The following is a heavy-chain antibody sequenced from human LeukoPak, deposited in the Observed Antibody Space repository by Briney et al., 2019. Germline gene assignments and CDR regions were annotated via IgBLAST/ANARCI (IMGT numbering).Heavy chain of an antibody. J-gene: IGHJ4*02. V-gene: IGHV4-59*12. Sequence: SETLSLTCTVSGGSISSYYWSWIRQPPGKGLEWIGYIYYSGSTNYNPSLKSRVTISVDTSKNQFSLKLSSVTAADTAVYYCARLERGYSYGPRDYWGQGTLVTVSS. CDR3: ARLERGYSYGPRDY. CDR1: GGSISSYY. CDR2: IYYSGST. D-gene: IGHD5-18*01.